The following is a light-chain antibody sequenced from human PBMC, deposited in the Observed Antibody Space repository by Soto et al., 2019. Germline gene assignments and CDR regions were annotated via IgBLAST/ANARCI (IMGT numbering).Light chain of an antibody. Sequence: QAVVTQPPSASGTPGQRVFISCSGGSSNIGGTNYAYWYQQLPGAAPKLLMHSNNLRPSGVPERISGSKSGTSASLAISGLRSEDEAVYYCASWDDRLGAVIFGGGTKLTVL. J-gene: IGLJ2*01. CDR3: ASWDDRLGAVI. CDR1: SSNIGGTNY. V-gene: IGLV1-47*02. CDR2: SNN.